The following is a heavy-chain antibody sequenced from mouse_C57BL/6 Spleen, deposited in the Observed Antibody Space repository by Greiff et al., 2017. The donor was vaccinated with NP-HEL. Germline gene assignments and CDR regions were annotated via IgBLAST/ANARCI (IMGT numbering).Heavy chain of an antibody. Sequence: VQLQQSGAELVRPGDSVKLSCTASGFNIKDYYMHWVKQRPEQGLEWIGRIDPEDGATEYAPKFQGQATMTADTSYNPAYLQLSSLTSEDTSVDYCTQGYGSSYGYWGQGTTLTVSS. J-gene: IGHJ2*01. V-gene: IGHV14-1*01. CDR1: GFNIKDYY. D-gene: IGHD1-1*01. CDR2: IDPEDGAT. CDR3: TQGYGSSYGY.